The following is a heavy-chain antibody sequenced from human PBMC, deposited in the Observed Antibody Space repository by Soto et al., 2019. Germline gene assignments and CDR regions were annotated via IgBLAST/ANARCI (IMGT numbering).Heavy chain of an antibody. CDR1: GGSVGSSTYQ. D-gene: IGHD3-10*02. CDR2: VYYTGSTYTGST. Sequence: QLQLQESGPGLVKPSETLSLTCTVSGGSVGSSTYQWGWIRQPPGKGLEWIGSVYYTGSTYTGSTYHSPALNIRVTISVVTPKNQFSRRLSAVTAADTAVYYCAILMVGHYMFSFWGQGTLVTVSS. V-gene: IGHV4-39*01. J-gene: IGHJ4*02. CDR3: AILMVGHYMFSF.